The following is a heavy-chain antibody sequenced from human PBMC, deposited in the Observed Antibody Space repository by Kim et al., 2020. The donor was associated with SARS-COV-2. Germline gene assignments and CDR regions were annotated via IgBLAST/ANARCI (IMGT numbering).Heavy chain of an antibody. CDR2: INTNTGNP. J-gene: IGHJ4*02. Sequence: ASVKVSCEASGYTFTDHAINWVRQAPGQGLEWMGWINTNTGNPTYAQDFTGRFVFSLDASASTAYLEISGLEADDSAMYYCARDLLGGVIYFDYWGQGTLVTVSS. CDR1: GYTFTDHA. V-gene: IGHV7-4-1*02. CDR3: ARDLLGGVIYFDY. D-gene: IGHD3-10*01.